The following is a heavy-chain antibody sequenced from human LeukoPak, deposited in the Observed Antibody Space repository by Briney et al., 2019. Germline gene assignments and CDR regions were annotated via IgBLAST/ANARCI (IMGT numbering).Heavy chain of an antibody. Sequence: GGSLRLSCVASTFTFSSYDMHWVRQATGKGLEWVSSIGTAGDTYYSGSVKGRFTISRENAKNSLHLQMNSLTAGDTAVYYCARVRSSDTSDYWGQGTLVTVSS. CDR1: TFTFSSYD. CDR3: ARVRSSDTSDY. V-gene: IGHV3-13*01. CDR2: IGTAGDT. D-gene: IGHD6-6*01. J-gene: IGHJ4*02.